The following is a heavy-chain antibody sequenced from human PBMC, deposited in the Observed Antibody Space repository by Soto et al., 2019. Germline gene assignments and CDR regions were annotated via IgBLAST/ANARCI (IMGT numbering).Heavy chain of an antibody. D-gene: IGHD3-10*01. Sequence: SETLSLTCTVSGGSISSSSYYWGWIRQPPGKGLEWIGSIYYSGSTYYNPSLKSRVTISVDTSKNQFSLKLSSVTAADTAVYYCASERAIEVRGILNYMDVWGKGTTVTVSS. V-gene: IGHV4-39*01. CDR3: ASERAIEVRGILNYMDV. CDR2: IYYSGST. CDR1: GGSISSSSYY. J-gene: IGHJ6*03.